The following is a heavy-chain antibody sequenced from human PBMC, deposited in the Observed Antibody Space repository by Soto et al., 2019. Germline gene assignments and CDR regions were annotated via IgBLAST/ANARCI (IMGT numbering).Heavy chain of an antibody. CDR2: IRSKAYGGTT. Sequence: EVQLLESGGGLVQPGGSLRLSCAASGFTFSSYAMSWVRQAPGKGLEWVGFIRSKAYGGTTEYAASVKGRFTISRDDSKSIAYLQMNSLKTEDTAVYYCTRSIAAAGSYYYYGMDVWGQGTTVTVSS. D-gene: IGHD6-13*01. CDR3: TRSIAAAGSYYYYGMDV. CDR1: GFTFSSYA. J-gene: IGHJ6*02. V-gene: IGHV3-49*04.